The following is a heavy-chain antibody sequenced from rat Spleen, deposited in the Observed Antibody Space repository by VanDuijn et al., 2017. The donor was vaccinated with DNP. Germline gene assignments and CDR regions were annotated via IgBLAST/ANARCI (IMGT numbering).Heavy chain of an antibody. J-gene: IGHJ2*01. CDR2: ISYDSGDT. Sequence: EVQLAESGGGLVQPGRSLKLSCAASGFTFSDHYMAWVRQAPTTGLGWVASISYDSGDTYYRDSVKGRFTISRDNAISTLYLQMDSLRSEDTATYYCTTAGSYGFDYWGQGVMVTVSS. CDR3: TTAGSYGFDY. V-gene: IGHV5-20*01. D-gene: IGHD1-2*01. CDR1: GFTFSDHY.